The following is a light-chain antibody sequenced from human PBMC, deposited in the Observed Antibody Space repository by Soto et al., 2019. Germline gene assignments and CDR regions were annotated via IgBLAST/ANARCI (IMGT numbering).Light chain of an antibody. CDR2: SNA. CDR1: SSDIGAGHD. V-gene: IGLV1-40*01. J-gene: IGLJ1*01. Sequence: QSLLTQPPSVSEAPGQRVTISCTGTSSDIGAGHDVHWYQQLPGAAPKLLIYSNAIRPSGVPDRFSGSKSGTSASLAITGLRAEDEADYYCQSYDSSLSSYVFGTGTKVTVL. CDR3: QSYDSSLSSYV.